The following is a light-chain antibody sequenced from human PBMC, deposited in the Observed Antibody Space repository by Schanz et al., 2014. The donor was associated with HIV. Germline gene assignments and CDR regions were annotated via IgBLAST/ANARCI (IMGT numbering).Light chain of an antibody. CDR1: QSVSSY. V-gene: IGKV3-11*01. CDR2: DAS. Sequence: EIVLTQSPGTLSLSPGERATLSCRASQSVSSYLAWYQHKPGQVPRLLIYDASNRATGIPARFSGSGSGTDFTLTISSLQSEDFATYYCQEIDSYPRTCGQGTKLEIK. CDR3: QEIDSYPRT. J-gene: IGKJ2*01.